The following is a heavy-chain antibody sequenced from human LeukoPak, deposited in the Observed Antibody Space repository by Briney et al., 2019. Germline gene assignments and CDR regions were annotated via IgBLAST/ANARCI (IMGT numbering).Heavy chain of an antibody. CDR3: ARGRDYGFHFDF. D-gene: IGHD3-10*01. J-gene: IGHJ4*02. V-gene: IGHV1-46*01. CDR2: INPSGGST. CDR1: GYTFTSSY. Sequence: ASVKVSCKASGYTFTSSYMYWVRQAPGQGLECMGIINPSGGSTSYAQNFHGRLTMTRDTSTSTVYMELSSLRSEDTAMYYCARGRDYGFHFDFWGQGTLVTVSS.